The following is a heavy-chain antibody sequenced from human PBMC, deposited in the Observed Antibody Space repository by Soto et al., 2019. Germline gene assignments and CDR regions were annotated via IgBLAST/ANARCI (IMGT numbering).Heavy chain of an antibody. Sequence: QVQLVESGGGLGKPGGSLRLSCAVSGCTFSDYYMTWIRQAPGKGLEWVSYISSSTSHTNYADSVKGRFTISRDNAKNSLFLQMNSLRAEDTAVYYCARGRGAAADYFDFWGQGTLVTVSS. J-gene: IGHJ4*02. CDR2: ISSSTSHT. D-gene: IGHD6-13*01. CDR1: GCTFSDYY. V-gene: IGHV3-11*05. CDR3: ARGRGAAADYFDF.